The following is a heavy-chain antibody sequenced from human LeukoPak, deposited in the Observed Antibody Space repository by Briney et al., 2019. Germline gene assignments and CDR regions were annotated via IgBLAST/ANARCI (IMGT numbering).Heavy chain of an antibody. Sequence: PGGSLRLSCAASGFTFSNYWMSWVRQAPGKGLEWVAKIKQDGSEEYYVDSVKGRFTISRDNAKNSLHLQMNSLRVEDTAVYYCVRSDYGFLAVRRAGFDYWGQGTLVTVSS. CDR1: GFTFSNYW. J-gene: IGHJ4*02. CDR2: IKQDGSEE. D-gene: IGHD3-16*01. V-gene: IGHV3-7*01. CDR3: VRSDYGFLAVRRAGFDY.